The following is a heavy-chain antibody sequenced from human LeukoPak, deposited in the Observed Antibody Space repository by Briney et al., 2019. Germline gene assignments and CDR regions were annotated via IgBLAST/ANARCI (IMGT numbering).Heavy chain of an antibody. CDR3: VRDNAAADGALDY. CDR1: GFTFSSYS. CDR2: IWYDGSHR. D-gene: IGHD5-24*01. J-gene: IGHJ4*02. Sequence: PGGSLRLSCAASGFTFSSYSMNWVRQAPGKGLEWVAVIWYDGSHRYYPDSVKGRFTISRDNSKNTLFLQMDSLRVDDTAVYYCVRDNAAADGALDYWGQGSLVTVSS. V-gene: IGHV3-33*08.